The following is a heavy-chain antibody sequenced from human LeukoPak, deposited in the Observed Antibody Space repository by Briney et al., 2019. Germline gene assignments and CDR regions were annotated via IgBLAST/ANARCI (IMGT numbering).Heavy chain of an antibody. CDR1: GFTFGDYA. D-gene: IGHD2-2*01. CDR3: TRDYADCSSTSCSLYGMDV. J-gene: IGHJ6*02. V-gene: IGHV3-49*03. CDR2: IRSKAYGGTT. Sequence: GGSLRLSCTASGFTFGDYAMSWFRQAPGKGLEWVGFIRSKAYGGTTEYAASVKGRFTISRDDSKSIAYLQMNSLKTEDTAVYYCTRDYADCSSTSCSLYGMDVWGQGTTVTVSS.